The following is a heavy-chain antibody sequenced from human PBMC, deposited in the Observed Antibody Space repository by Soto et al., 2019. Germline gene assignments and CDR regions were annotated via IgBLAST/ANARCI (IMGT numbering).Heavy chain of an antibody. V-gene: IGHV4-4*07. CDR1: GGSISSYY. Sequence: SETLSLTCTVSGGSISSYYWSWIRQPAGKGLEWIGRIYTSGSTNYNPSLKSRVTMSVDTSKNQFSLKLSSVTAADTAVYYCARDPRPVTGTTQRHRIDTWFDPWGQGTLVPVSS. CDR3: ARDPRPVTGTTQRHRIDTWFDP. D-gene: IGHD1-7*01. J-gene: IGHJ5*02. CDR2: IYTSGST.